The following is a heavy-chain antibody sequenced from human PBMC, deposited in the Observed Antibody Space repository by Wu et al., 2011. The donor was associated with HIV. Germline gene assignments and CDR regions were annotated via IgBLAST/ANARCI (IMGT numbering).Heavy chain of an antibody. CDR2: IIGIFGTA. J-gene: IGHJ4*02. D-gene: IGHD2-21*01. Sequence: QVQLVQSGAEVKKPGSSVKVSCKASGGTFSTYAFSWVRQAPGQGLEWMGGIIGIFGTAKYAQKFQGRVTITADKSTSTAYMELRSLRSEDTAVYYCARDFGGDEEYWGQGTLVTVSS. CDR3: ARDFGGDEEY. CDR1: GGTFSTYA. V-gene: IGHV1-69*14.